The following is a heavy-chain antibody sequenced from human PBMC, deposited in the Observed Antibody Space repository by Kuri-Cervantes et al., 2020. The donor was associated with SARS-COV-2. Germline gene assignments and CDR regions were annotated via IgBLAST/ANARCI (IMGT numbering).Heavy chain of an antibody. V-gene: IGHV3-30*18. D-gene: IGHD2-21*01. CDR2: ISYDGKKK. Sequence: GESLRLSCAASGFNFSRTDMHWVRQAPGKGLEWVAVISYDGKKKKCIGSGKGRFTISRDNSQNTVYLRMTNLRSEDTAMYYCAKDHFGVHDFWGQRTLVTVSS. CDR3: AKDHFGVHDF. J-gene: IGHJ4*02. CDR1: GFNFSRTD.